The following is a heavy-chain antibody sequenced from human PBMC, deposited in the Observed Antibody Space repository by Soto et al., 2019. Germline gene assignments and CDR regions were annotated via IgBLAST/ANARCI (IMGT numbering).Heavy chain of an antibody. CDR2: ISGNGIAT. V-gene: IGHV3-23*01. CDR3: ARAAISMVRETNNWFDP. D-gene: IGHD3-10*01. CDR1: GFFFSDHA. J-gene: IGHJ5*02. Sequence: GGSLRLSCEASGFFFSDHAMSWVRQAPGKGLEWVSAISGNGIATYYADSVKGRFTISRDSSKNTLYLQMNRLGADDTAVYYCARAAISMVRETNNWFDPWGQGTLVTVSS.